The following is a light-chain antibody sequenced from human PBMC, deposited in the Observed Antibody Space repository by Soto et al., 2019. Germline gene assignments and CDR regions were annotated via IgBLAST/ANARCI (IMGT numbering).Light chain of an antibody. V-gene: IGKV1-33*01. Sequence: DIQMTQSPSSLSASVGDRVTITCQAGLHINNYLNWFQQKPGKPPKLLIYDASKLQTGVPSRFGGSGSGTDFTFTISSLQPEDTATYYCQQYDALPFTFGPGTKVNIK. CDR2: DAS. CDR3: QQYDALPFT. CDR1: LHINNY. J-gene: IGKJ3*01.